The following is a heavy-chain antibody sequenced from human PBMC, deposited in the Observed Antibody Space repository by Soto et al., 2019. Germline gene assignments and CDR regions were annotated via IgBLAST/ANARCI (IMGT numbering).Heavy chain of an antibody. Sequence: EVQLVESGGGLVKPGGSLRLSCAASGFTFSSYSMNWVRQAPGKGLEWVSSIGSSSTYIYYADSVKGRFTISRDNAKNSLYLQMNSLRAEDTAVYYCARVDSGDYYYYSMDVWGQGTTVTVSS. CDR2: IGSSSTYI. D-gene: IGHD4-17*01. V-gene: IGHV3-21*01. J-gene: IGHJ6*02. CDR3: ARVDSGDYYYYSMDV. CDR1: GFTFSSYS.